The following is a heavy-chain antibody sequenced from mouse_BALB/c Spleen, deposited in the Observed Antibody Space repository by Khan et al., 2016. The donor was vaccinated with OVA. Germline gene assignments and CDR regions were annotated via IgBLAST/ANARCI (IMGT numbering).Heavy chain of an antibody. Sequence: EVQLVESGGGLVQPGGSRKLSCAASGFTFSSYGMHWVRQAPEKGLEWVAYISGDSSTIYYPDTVTGRFTISRNNPKNTLSLQMTSLMSEDTAMYYCATYYYYGYYFDYWGPGTTLTVSS. CDR2: ISGDSSTI. V-gene: IGHV5-17*02. CDR1: GFTFSSYG. D-gene: IGHD1-1*01. CDR3: ATYYYYGYYFDY. J-gene: IGHJ2*01.